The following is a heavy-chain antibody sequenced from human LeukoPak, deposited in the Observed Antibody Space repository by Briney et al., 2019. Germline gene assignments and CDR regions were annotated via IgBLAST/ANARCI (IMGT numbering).Heavy chain of an antibody. CDR1: GFTFSSYG. D-gene: IGHD2-15*01. Sequence: GGSLRLSCAASGFTFSSYGMHWVRQAPGKGLEWVAVISYDGSNKYYADSVKGRFTISRDNSKNTLYLQMNSLRAEDTAVYYCARVGPYCSGGSCYGPNYYFDYWGQGTLVTVSS. J-gene: IGHJ4*02. CDR3: ARVGPYCSGGSCYGPNYYFDY. CDR2: ISYDGSNK. V-gene: IGHV3-30*03.